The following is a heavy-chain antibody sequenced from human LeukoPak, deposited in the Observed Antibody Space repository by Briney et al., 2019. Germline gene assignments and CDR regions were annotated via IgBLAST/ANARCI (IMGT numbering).Heavy chain of an antibody. CDR2: IKQDGSEK. V-gene: IGHV3-7*01. D-gene: IGHD3-22*01. CDR3: ARVGYDSSGYLHFAY. CDR1: GFTFSSYW. Sequence: GGSLRLSCAASGFTFSSYWMSWVRQAPGKGLEWVANIKQDGSEKYYVDSVKGRFTISRDNAKKSLYLQMNSLRAEDTAVYYCARVGYDSSGYLHFAYWGQGTLVTVSS. J-gene: IGHJ4*02.